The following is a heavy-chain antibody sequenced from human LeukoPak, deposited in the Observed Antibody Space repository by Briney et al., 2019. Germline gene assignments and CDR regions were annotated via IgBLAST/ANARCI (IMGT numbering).Heavy chain of an antibody. V-gene: IGHV1-2*02. Sequence: GASVRVSCKASGYTFTGYYMHWVRQAPGQGLEWMGWINPNSGGTNYAQKFQGRVTMTRDTSISTAYMELSRLRSDDTAVYYCAREWRYGSGYDLPDYWGQGTLVTVSS. CDR2: INPNSGGT. J-gene: IGHJ4*02. CDR3: AREWRYGSGYDLPDY. CDR1: GYTFTGYY. D-gene: IGHD5-12*01.